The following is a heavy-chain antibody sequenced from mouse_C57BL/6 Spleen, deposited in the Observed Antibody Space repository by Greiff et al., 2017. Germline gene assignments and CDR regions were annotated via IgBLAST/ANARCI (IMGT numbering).Heavy chain of an antibody. Sequence: VQLQQSGAELVRPGASVTLSCKASGYTFTDYEMHWVKQTPVHGLEWIGAIDPETGGTAYNQKFKGKAILTADKSSSTAYMELRSLTSEDSAVYYCTRYSPNTTVVAEDYWGQGTTLSVSS. CDR2: IDPETGGT. CDR1: GYTFTDYE. J-gene: IGHJ2*01. CDR3: TRYSPNTTVVAEDY. V-gene: IGHV1-15*01. D-gene: IGHD1-1*01.